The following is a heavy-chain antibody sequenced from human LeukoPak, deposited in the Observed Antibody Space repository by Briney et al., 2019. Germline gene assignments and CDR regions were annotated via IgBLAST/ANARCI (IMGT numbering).Heavy chain of an antibody. CDR3: TRGGSSSYYYYYYMDV. D-gene: IGHD1-26*01. Sequence: PGGSLRLSCAASGFTFSGSAMHWVRQASGKGLEWVGRIRSKANSYATAYAASVKGRFTISRDDSKNTAYLQMNSLKTEDTAVYYCTRGGSSSYYYYYYMDVWGKGTTVTVSS. J-gene: IGHJ6*03. CDR1: GFTFSGSA. CDR2: IRSKANSYAT. V-gene: IGHV3-73*01.